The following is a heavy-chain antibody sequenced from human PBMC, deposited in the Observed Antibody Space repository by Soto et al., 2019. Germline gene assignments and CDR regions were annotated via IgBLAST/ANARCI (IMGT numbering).Heavy chain of an antibody. V-gene: IGHV3-66*01. D-gene: IGHD2-2*02. CDR3: ARESYMDY. CDR1: GFTVSSDY. J-gene: IGHJ4*02. CDR2: IYPGGGT. Sequence: GGSLRLSCAASGFTVSSDYMNWVRQAPGRGLEWVSVIYPGGGTYYADSVKGRFAVSRDTSKNTLYLQMSSLRAEDTAVYYCARESYMDYWGQGTQVTVSS.